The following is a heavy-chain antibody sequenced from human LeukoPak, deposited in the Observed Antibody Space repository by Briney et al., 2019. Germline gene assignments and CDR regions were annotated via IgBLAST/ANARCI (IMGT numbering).Heavy chain of an antibody. CDR1: GFTFSSYG. J-gene: IGHJ4*02. CDR2: ISGSGGST. V-gene: IGHV3-23*01. Sequence: RPGGSLRLSCAASGFTFSSYGMSWVRQAPGKGLEWVSAISGSGGSTYYADSVKGRFTISRDNSKNSLYLQMNSLRVEDTAVYYCAKVAKYYYGPETYYFFEQWGQGTPVTASS. CDR3: AKVAKYYYGPETYYFFEQ. D-gene: IGHD3-10*01.